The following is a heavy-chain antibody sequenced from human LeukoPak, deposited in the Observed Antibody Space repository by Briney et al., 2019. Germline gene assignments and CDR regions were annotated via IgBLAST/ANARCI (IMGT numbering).Heavy chain of an antibody. V-gene: IGHV3-7*01. CDR1: GFTFSNYW. D-gene: IGHD5-18*01. Sequence: GGSLRVSCAASGFTFSNYWMGWVRQAPGKGLEWVANIKEDGSAKYYVDSVKGRFTISRDNAKNTLYLQMDSLTVEDTAVYYCARVPTNSYGFGQWGQGALVTVSS. CDR3: ARVPTNSYGFGQ. CDR2: IKEDGSAK. J-gene: IGHJ4*02.